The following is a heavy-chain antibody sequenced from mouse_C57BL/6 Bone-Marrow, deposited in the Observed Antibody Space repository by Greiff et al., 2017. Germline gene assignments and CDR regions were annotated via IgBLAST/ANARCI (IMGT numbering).Heavy chain of an antibody. CDR2: ISPGGSYT. D-gene: IGHD1-1*01. J-gene: IGHJ4*01. Sequence: EVQLQQSGGDLVKPGGSLKLSCAASGFTFSSYGMSWVRQTPDKRLEWVATISPGGSYTYYPDSVKGRFTITRDKAKNTLYLQMSSLKSEDSAMYYYARHNRYNAMDYGGRGTSVTVTS. CDR3: ARHNRYNAMDY. V-gene: IGHV5-6*01. CDR1: GFTFSSYG.